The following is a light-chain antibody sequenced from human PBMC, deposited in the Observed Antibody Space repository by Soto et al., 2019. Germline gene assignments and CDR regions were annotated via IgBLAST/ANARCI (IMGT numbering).Light chain of an antibody. V-gene: IGLV1-44*01. CDR1: RSNIGSNA. J-gene: IGLJ2*01. CDR3: ATWDDSLNGPHVV. CDR2: SND. Sequence: QSVLTQPPSASGTPGQRVTISCSGSRSNIGSNAVTWYHHLPGTAPKLLIYSNDQRPSGVPDRFSASKSGTSASLAISGLQSDDEADYYCATWDDSLNGPHVVIGGGTQLTVL.